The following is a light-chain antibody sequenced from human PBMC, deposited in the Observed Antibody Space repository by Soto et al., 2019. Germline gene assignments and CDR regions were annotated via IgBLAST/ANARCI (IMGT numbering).Light chain of an antibody. CDR1: NSNLGAGYD. CDR2: GNR. Sequence: QSVLTQPPSVSGAPGQRVSISCIGNNSNLGAGYDVHWYQQLPGAAPKLVIFGNRNRPSGVPERFSGSKSGTSASLAITGLQAEDEADYYCQAYDYSLTAFVFGGGTKLTVL. CDR3: QAYDYSLTAFV. V-gene: IGLV1-40*01. J-gene: IGLJ3*02.